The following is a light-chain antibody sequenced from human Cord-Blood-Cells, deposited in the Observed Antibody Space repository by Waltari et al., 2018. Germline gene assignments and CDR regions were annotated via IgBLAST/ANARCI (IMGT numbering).Light chain of an antibody. J-gene: IGKJ2*03. CDR2: GAS. V-gene: IGKV3-15*01. Sequence: EIVMTQSPATLSVSPGERATLSCRASQSVSSNLAWYQQKPGQAPRRLIYGASTRATGIPARFSGSGSGKEFTLTISSLQSEDFAVYYCQQYNNWPYSFGQGTKLEIK. CDR1: QSVSSN. CDR3: QQYNNWPYS.